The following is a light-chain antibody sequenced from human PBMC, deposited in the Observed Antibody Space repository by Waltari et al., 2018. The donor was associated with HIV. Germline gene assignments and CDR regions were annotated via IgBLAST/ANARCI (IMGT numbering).Light chain of an antibody. V-gene: IGLV1-44*01. J-gene: IGLJ2*01. CDR1: SSNIGTRP. CDR2: RSG. CDR3: ASWDDSLNGVI. Sequence: QSVLTQPPSASGTPGQRVTISCSGSSSNIGTRPVNWYQQLAGSAPKLLIYRSGLRPSGGPDRVSGSKSATSASLAISGLQSEDEATYYCASWDDSLNGVIFGGGTELTVL.